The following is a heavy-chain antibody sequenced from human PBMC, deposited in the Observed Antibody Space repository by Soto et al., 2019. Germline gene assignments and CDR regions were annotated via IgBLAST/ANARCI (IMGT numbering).Heavy chain of an antibody. CDR2: INIGSSSI. D-gene: IGHD2-8*01. J-gene: IGHJ4*02. CDR3: ARVVDGVSGADY. V-gene: IGHV3-48*02. Sequence: PGGSLRFSCEASGFTFSTYNMIWVRQAPGKGLEWVSYINIGSSSIYADSVKGRFTISRDNARNSLYLQMNSLRDEDTAVYYCARVVDGVSGADYWGQGTLVTVSS. CDR1: GFTFSTYN.